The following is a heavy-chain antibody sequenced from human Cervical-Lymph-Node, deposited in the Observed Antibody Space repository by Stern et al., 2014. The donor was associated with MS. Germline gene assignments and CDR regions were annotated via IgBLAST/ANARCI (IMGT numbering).Heavy chain of an antibody. CDR1: GYTFTSYY. Sequence: VQLVESGAEVKKPGASVKVSCKASGYTFTSYYMHWVRQAPGQGLEWMGIINSSGGGTRYAQKFQGRVTMTRATSTSTLYMELSSLRSEDTGVYYCARQGLVPFDYWGQGTLVTVSS. CDR3: ARQGLVPFDY. J-gene: IGHJ4*02. V-gene: IGHV1-46*03. D-gene: IGHD6-19*01. CDR2: INSSGGGT.